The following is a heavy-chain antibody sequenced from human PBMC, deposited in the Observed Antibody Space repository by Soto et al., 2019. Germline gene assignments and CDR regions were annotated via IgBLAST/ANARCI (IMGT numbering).Heavy chain of an antibody. J-gene: IGHJ6*02. CDR2: ISFDGSDT. D-gene: IGHD1-7*01. CDR1: GFTFSNYA. Sequence: QVQLVESGGGVVQPGRSLRLSSAASGFTFSNYAMHWVRQGPGKGLEWVAVISFDGSDTYYADSVKGRFSIYGDTSTNTLYLQMNSLRPEDTAVYFCAKDKWRERELRGAMDVWGQGTTVALSS. V-gene: IGHV3-30*18. CDR3: AKDKWRERELRGAMDV.